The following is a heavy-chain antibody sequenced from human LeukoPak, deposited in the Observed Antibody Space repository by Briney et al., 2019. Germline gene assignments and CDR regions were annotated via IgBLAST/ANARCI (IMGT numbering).Heavy chain of an antibody. CDR3: AKGTHYYDSSGYDY. V-gene: IGHV3-30-3*01. CDR2: ISYDGSNK. J-gene: IGHJ4*02. CDR1: GFTFSSYA. D-gene: IGHD3-22*01. Sequence: GRSLRLSCAASGFTFSSYAMHWVRQAPGKGLEWVAVISYDGSNKYYADSVKGRFTISRDNSKNTLYLQMNSLRTEDMALYYCAKGTHYYDSSGYDYWGQGTLVTVSS.